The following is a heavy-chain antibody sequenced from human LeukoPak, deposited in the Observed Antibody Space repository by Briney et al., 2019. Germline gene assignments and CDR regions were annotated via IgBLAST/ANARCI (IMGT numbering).Heavy chain of an antibody. CDR2: ISSSSSYI. J-gene: IGHJ4*02. CDR1: GFTFSNYS. CDR3: AKDTHFSFSGSYPDY. Sequence: PGGSLRLSCAASGFTFSNYSMNWVRQAPGKGLEWISSISSSSSYIYYADSVKGRFTISRDNAKNSLYLQMNSLRAEDTALYYCAKDTHFSFSGSYPDYWGQGTLVTVSS. V-gene: IGHV3-21*04. D-gene: IGHD1-26*01.